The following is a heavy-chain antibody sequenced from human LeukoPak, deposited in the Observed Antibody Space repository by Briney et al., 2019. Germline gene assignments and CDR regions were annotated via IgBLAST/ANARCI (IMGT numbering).Heavy chain of an antibody. CDR1: GFTFSGYW. D-gene: IGHD6-13*01. CDR3: AAEQQLVYGVFNI. J-gene: IGHJ3*02. V-gene: IGHV3-7*03. CDR2: IKQDGSEK. Sequence: GGSLRLSCAASGFTFSGYWMSWVRQAPGKGLEWVANIKQDGSEKYYVDSVKGRFTIPRDNAKNSLYLQLNSLRAEDTAVYYCAAEQQLVYGVFNIWGQGTMVTVSS.